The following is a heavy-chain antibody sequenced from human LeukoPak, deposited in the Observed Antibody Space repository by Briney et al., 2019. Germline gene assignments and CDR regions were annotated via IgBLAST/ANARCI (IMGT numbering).Heavy chain of an antibody. CDR2: ISYDGSNK. V-gene: IGHV3-30-3*01. D-gene: IGHD3-10*01. Sequence: GGSLRLSCAASGFSFSSYAMHWVRQAPGKGLEWVAVISYDGSNKYYADSVKGRFTISRDSSKNTLYLQMNSLRAEDTAVYYCAREEAGRVVPFFDYWGQGTLVTVSS. CDR3: AREEAGRVVPFFDY. CDR1: GFSFSSYA. J-gene: IGHJ4*02.